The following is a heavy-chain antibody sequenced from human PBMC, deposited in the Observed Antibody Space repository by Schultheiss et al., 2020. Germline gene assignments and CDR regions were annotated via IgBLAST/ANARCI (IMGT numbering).Heavy chain of an antibody. CDR1: GFTFSSYS. D-gene: IGHD6-19*01. J-gene: IGHJ4*02. V-gene: IGHV3-21*01. Sequence: GGSLRLSCAASGFTFSSYSMNWVRQAPGKGLEWVSSISSSSSYIYYADSVKGRFTISRDNAKNSLYLQMNSLRAEDTAVYYCARGIAVAGNDYWGQGTLVTVAS. CDR3: ARGIAVAGNDY. CDR2: ISSSSSYI.